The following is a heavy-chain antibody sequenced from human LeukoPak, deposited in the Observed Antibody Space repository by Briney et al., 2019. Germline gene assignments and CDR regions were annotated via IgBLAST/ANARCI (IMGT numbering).Heavy chain of an antibody. D-gene: IGHD4-23*01. V-gene: IGHV1-2*06. CDR3: ARPEDGGNAVY. J-gene: IGHJ4*02. Sequence: AXVKVSCKASGYTSTGYYMHWVRQAPGQGLEWTGRINPNSGGTNYAQKFQGRVTMTRDTSISTAYMELSRLRSDDTAVYYCARPEDGGNAVYWGQGTLVTVSS. CDR2: INPNSGGT. CDR1: GYTSTGYY.